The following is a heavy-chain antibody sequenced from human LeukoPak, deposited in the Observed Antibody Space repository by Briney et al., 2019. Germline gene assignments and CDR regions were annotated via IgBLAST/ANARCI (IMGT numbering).Heavy chain of an antibody. J-gene: IGHJ4*02. V-gene: IGHV3-48*04. CDR1: GFTFSSYS. CDR3: ARVSRWGDLSLYRNFDY. D-gene: IGHD3-16*02. Sequence: GGSLRLSCAASGFTFSSYSMNWVRQAPGKGLEWVSYISSSSSTIYYADSVKGRFTISRDNTKNSLYLQMNSLRAEDTAVYYCARVSRWGDLSLYRNFDYWGQGTLVTVSS. CDR2: ISSSSSTI.